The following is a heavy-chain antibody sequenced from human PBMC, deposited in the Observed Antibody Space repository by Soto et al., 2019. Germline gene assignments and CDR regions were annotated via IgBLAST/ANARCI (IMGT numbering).Heavy chain of an antibody. V-gene: IGHV1-18*01. D-gene: IGHD6-13*01. CDR2: ISAYNGNT. CDR1: GYTFTSYG. CDR3: ARAGPLRAVAAAGTAFWFDP. J-gene: IGHJ5*02. Sequence: QVQLVQSGAEVKKPGASVKVSCKASGYTFTSYGISWVRQAPGQGLEWMGWISAYNGNTNYAQKLQGRVTMTTDTSTSTDYMERRSLRSDDTAVYYCARAGPLRAVAAAGTAFWFDPWGHGTLVTVSS.